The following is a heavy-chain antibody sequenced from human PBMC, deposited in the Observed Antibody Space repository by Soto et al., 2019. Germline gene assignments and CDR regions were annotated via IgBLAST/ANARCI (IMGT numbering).Heavy chain of an antibody. CDR2: INPSGGST. Sequence: ASVKVSCKASGYTFTSYYMHWVRQAPGQGLEWMGIINPSGGSTSYAQKFQGRVTITADESTSTAYMELSSLRSEDTAVYYCARDLRYSSSVNWFDPWGQGTLVTVSS. CDR1: GYTFTSYY. CDR3: ARDLRYSSSVNWFDP. D-gene: IGHD6-6*01. J-gene: IGHJ5*02. V-gene: IGHV1-46*01.